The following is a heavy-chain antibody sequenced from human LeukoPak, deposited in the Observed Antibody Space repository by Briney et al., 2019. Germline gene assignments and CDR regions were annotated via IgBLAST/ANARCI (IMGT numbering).Heavy chain of an antibody. V-gene: IGHV4-34*01. D-gene: IGHD3-3*01. CDR3: ARAWPKTYDFWSGYSGYGMDV. CDR2: INHSGST. J-gene: IGHJ6*02. Sequence: SETLSLTCAVYGGSFSGYYWSWIRQPPGKGLEWIGEINHSGSTNYNPSLKSRVTISVDTSKNQFSLKLSSVTAADTAVYYCARAWPKTYDFWSGYSGYGMDVWGQGTTVTVSS. CDR1: GGSFSGYY.